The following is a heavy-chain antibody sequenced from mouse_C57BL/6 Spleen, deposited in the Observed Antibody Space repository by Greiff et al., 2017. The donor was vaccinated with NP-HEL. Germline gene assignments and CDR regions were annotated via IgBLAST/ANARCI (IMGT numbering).Heavy chain of an antibody. CDR1: GYTFTSYT. J-gene: IGHJ4*01. V-gene: IGHV1-4*01. CDR3: ARWDGSPAGYAMDY. Sequence: VQLQQSGAELARPGASVKMSCKASGYTFTSYTMHWVKQRPGQGLEWIGYINPSSGYTKYNQKFKDKATLTADKSSSTAYMQLSSLTSEDSAVYYCARWDGSPAGYAMDYWGQGTSVTVSS. CDR2: INPSSGYT. D-gene: IGHD4-1*01.